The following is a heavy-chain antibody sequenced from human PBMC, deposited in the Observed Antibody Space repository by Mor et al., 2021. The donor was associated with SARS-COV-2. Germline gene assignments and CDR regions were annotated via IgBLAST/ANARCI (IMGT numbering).Heavy chain of an antibody. CDR2: ISASGVNT. V-gene: IGHV3-23*01. D-gene: IGHD4-4*01. J-gene: IGHJ4*02. Sequence: GLECVSSISASGVNTYYADSVKGRFTISRDNSKSTLYLQMNSLRAEDTAVYYCTKDRTVSNPDSFDYWGRGT. CDR3: TKDRTVSNPDSFDY.